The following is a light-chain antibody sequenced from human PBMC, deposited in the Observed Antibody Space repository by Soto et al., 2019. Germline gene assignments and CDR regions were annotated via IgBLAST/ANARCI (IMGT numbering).Light chain of an antibody. CDR2: AAS. J-gene: IGKJ1*01. Sequence: IHLTQSPSSLSASVGDRVTITCRASQGINNYLAWYQQKPEKAPKLLIYAASTLQSGVPSRFSGRGSGTDFTLTISSLQPEDFATYYCQQLNSYPWTFGQGTMVDIK. CDR3: QQLNSYPWT. V-gene: IGKV1-9*01. CDR1: QGINNY.